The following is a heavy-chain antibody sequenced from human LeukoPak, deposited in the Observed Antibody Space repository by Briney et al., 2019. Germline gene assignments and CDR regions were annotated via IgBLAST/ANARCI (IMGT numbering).Heavy chain of an antibody. J-gene: IGHJ4*02. Sequence: KPSETLSLTCTVSGASMSSHYWSWFRQSPGKGLEWIGNIYYSGSTNYNLSLKSRVTISVDTPKNQFSLKLTSVTTADAAVYYCAGAPNWSYFDYWGQGTLVTVSS. CDR2: IYYSGST. V-gene: IGHV4-59*11. CDR3: AGAPNWSYFDY. CDR1: GASMSSHY. D-gene: IGHD1-20*01.